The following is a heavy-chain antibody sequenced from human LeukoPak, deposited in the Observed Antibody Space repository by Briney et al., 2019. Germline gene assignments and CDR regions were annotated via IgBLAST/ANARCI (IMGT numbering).Heavy chain of an antibody. V-gene: IGHV3-30-3*01. Sequence: GGSLRLSCAASGFTFSSYAMHWVRQAPGKGLEWVAVISYDGSNKYYADSVKGRFTISRDNSKNTLYLQMNSLRAEDTAVYYCARDIVVVPTEYFQHWGQGTLVTVSS. D-gene: IGHD2-2*01. CDR3: ARDIVVVPTEYFQH. CDR1: GFTFSSYA. J-gene: IGHJ1*01. CDR2: ISYDGSNK.